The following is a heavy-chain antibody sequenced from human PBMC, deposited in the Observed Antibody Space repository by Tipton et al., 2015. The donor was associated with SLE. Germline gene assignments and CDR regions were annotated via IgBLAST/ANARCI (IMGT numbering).Heavy chain of an antibody. CDR2: INYGGNS. J-gene: IGHJ4*02. V-gene: IGHV4-34*01. CDR1: GGSFSYY. Sequence: TLSLTCAVYGGSFSYYWTWIRQAPGKGLEWIGEINYGGNSNHNPSLASRITSSVDTSKNQFSLEMSHITAADTAVYYCASGGKRRPVLAPAVEVWGQGTLVTVSS. CDR3: ASGGKRRPVLAPAVEV. D-gene: IGHD2-2*01.